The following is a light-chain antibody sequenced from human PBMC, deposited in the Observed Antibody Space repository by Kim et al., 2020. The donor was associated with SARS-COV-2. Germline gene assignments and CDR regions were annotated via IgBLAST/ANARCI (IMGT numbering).Light chain of an antibody. V-gene: IGLV3-19*01. CDR1: SLRSYY. CDR3: TSPASCGHHVV. Sequence: SELTQDPAVSVALGQTVRITCQGHSLRSYYASWYPQKPGQAPVLVIYGKNNRPPGIPDRFSASSSANTASLTITGAPAEDVADYSCTSPASCGHHVVF. J-gene: IGLJ2*01. CDR2: GKN.